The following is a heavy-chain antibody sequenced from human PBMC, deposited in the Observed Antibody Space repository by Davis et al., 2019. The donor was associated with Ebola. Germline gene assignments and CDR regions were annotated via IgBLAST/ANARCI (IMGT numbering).Heavy chain of an antibody. CDR2: INPNSGAT. V-gene: IGHV1-2*02. D-gene: IGHD5-12*01. CDR1: GYSFNAYY. CDR3: AKDWCLATLKHVYMDV. J-gene: IGHJ6*03. Sequence: ASVQVSCKASGYSFNAYYIHWLRPAPGQGLEWMGWINPNSGATNTAPGFQDRVTMTRDTSINTFYLELRRLRSDDTAVYYCAKDWCLATLKHVYMDVWGEGTTLTVS.